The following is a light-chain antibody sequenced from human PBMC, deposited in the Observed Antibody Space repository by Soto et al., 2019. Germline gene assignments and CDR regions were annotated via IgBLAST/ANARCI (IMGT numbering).Light chain of an antibody. Sequence: QSVLTQPPSASGTPGQRVTISCSGSSSNIGSNYVYWYQQLPGTAPKLLIYRNNPRPSGVPDRFSGSKSGTSASLAISGLRSEDEADYYCAAWDDSLSYVFGTGTKLTVL. CDR2: RNN. CDR3: AAWDDSLSYV. V-gene: IGLV1-47*01. CDR1: SSNIGSNY. J-gene: IGLJ1*01.